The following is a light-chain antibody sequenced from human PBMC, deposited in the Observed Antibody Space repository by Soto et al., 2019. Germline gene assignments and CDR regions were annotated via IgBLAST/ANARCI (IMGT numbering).Light chain of an antibody. CDR2: GTS. Sequence: EVVMTQSPATLSVYPGEGASLSCRASQSVRSNLAWYQQKPGQAPRLLMSGTSNRATGTPDRFSGSGSGTDFTLTISRLEPEDFAVYYCQQYGSPPITFGQGTRLEIK. J-gene: IGKJ5*01. V-gene: IGKV3-20*01. CDR3: QQYGSPPIT. CDR1: QSVRSN.